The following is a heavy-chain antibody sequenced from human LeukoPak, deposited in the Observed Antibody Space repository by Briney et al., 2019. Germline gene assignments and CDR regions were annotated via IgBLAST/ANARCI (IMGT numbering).Heavy chain of an antibody. CDR3: ASSAGVTPFDY. CDR1: GFTFSSYS. J-gene: IGHJ4*02. V-gene: IGHV3-21*01. Sequence: GGSLRLSCAASGFTFSSYSMNWVRQAAGKGLEWVSSISSSSSYIYYADSVKGRFTISRDNAKNSLYLQMNSLRAEDTAVYYCASSAGVTPFDYWGQGTLVTVSS. D-gene: IGHD4-11*01. CDR2: ISSSSSYI.